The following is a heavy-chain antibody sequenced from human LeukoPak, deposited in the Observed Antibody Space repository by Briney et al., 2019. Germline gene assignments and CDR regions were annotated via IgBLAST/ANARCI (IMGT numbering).Heavy chain of an antibody. D-gene: IGHD2-15*01. Sequence: GGSLRLSCAASGFTFSSYAMSWVRQAPGKGLEWVSAISGSGGSTYYADSVKGRFTISRDNSKNTLYLQMNSLRAEDTAVYYCAKFHYCSGGSCYDYFDYWGQGTLVTVSS. CDR3: AKFHYCSGGSCYDYFDY. CDR2: ISGSGGST. V-gene: IGHV3-23*01. J-gene: IGHJ4*02. CDR1: GFTFSSYA.